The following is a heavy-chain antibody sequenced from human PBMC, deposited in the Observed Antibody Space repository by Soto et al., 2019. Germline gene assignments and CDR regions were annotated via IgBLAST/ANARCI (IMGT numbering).Heavy chain of an antibody. D-gene: IGHD6-25*01. CDR3: TKEAAGYMDV. CDR2: IYWNGGII. J-gene: IGHJ6*04. Sequence: EVQLVESGGGLVQPGTSLRLSCAASGFTLGDYAMYWVRQAPGKGLEWASGIYWNGGIIGYADSVKGRFTISRDNFKSLLYPHKNSLRDEDTALYYFTKEAAGYMDVWGKGTSVTVSS. CDR1: GFTLGDYA. V-gene: IGHV3-9*01.